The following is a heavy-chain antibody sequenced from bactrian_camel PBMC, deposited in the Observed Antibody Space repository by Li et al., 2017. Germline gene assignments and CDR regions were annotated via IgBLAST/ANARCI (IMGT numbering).Heavy chain of an antibody. V-gene: IGHV3S31*01. CDR1: GFTFSRSA. CDR2: IIGAGSTT. D-gene: IGHD2*01. CDR3: AADAVVCTLRASSYKY. J-gene: IGHJ4*01. Sequence: VQLVESGGGLVQPGGSLSLSCTASGFTFSRSAMNWVRQAPGKGLEWISAIIGAGSTTSYEDSVEGRFTISKDNAKNTLYLQMNSLEPEDSAMYYRAADAVVCTLRASSYKYWGQGTQVTVS.